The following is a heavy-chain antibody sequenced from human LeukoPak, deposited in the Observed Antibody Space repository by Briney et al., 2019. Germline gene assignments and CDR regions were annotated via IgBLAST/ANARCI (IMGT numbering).Heavy chain of an antibody. Sequence: GGSLRLSCAASGFTFSSYAMHWVRQAPGKGLEWVGGISYEGSNKYYADSVKGRFTISRDNSKNTLYLQMNSLRAEDTAVYYCARVGLFPAAGLVSADAFDIWGQGTMVTVSS. CDR2: ISYEGSNK. V-gene: IGHV3-30*04. CDR3: ARVGLFPAAGLVSADAFDI. CDR1: GFTFSSYA. D-gene: IGHD6-25*01. J-gene: IGHJ3*02.